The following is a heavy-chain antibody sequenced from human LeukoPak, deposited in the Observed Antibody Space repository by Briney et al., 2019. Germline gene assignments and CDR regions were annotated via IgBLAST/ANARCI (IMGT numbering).Heavy chain of an antibody. CDR1: GFTFSSYE. J-gene: IGHJ5*02. CDR3: ARGKERRKGFDP. CDR2: ISGSGSTI. Sequence: GGSLRLSCAASGFTFSSYEMNWVRQAPGKGLEWVSYISGSGSTIYYADSVKGRFTISRDNAKNSLYLQMNSLRAEDTAVYYCARGKERRKGFDPWGQGTLVTVSS. V-gene: IGHV3-48*03.